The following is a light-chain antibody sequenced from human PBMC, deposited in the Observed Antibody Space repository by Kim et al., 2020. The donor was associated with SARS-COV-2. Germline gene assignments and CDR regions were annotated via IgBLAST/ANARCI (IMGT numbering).Light chain of an antibody. V-gene: IGLV2-11*03. CDR1: SSDVGGYNF. CDR2: DVT. J-gene: IGLJ2*01. CDR3: CSYTRTSSRV. Sequence: GQSIPISCTGTSSDVGGYNFVSWFQLFPGQAPRLLLYDVTKRPSGVPDRFSGSKSGNTASLTISGLQADDEADYFCCSYTRTSSRVFGEGTQLTVL.